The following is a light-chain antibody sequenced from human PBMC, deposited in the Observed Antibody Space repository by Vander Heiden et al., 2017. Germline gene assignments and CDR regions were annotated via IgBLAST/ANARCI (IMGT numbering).Light chain of an antibody. CDR3: QQDYSYPLT. V-gene: IGKV1-8*01. CDR1: QGISSY. CDR2: AAS. Sequence: AIRMTQSPSSFSASTGDRVTITCRASQGISSYLAWYQQKTGKAPKLLIYAASTWQSGVPSRFSGSGSGTDFTLTISCLQAEDFATYYCQQDYSYPLTFGQGTKV. J-gene: IGKJ1*01.